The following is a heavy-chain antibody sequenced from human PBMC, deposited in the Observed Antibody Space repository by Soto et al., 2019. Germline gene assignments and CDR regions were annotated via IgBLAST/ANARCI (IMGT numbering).Heavy chain of an antibody. CDR1: GFTLSSNG. J-gene: IGHJ3*02. CDR3: ARDRYPNYPPDAFDI. V-gene: IGHV3-33*01. D-gene: IGHD4-4*01. Sequence: PGGSLRLSCAASGFTLSSNGMHWVRQAPGKGLEWVAFIWCDGSDKYYADSVKGRFTISRDNSKNTLYLQMNSLRAEDTAVYYCARDRYPNYPPDAFDIWGQGTLVTVSS. CDR2: IWCDGSDK.